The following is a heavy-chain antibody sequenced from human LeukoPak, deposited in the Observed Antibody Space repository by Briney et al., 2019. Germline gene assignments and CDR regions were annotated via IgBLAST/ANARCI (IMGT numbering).Heavy chain of an antibody. D-gene: IGHD3-16*02. V-gene: IGHV4-59*12. J-gene: IGHJ4*02. CDR1: GGSISSYY. CDR2: IYYSGST. Sequence: SETLSLTCAVSGGSISSYYWSWIRQPPGKGLEWIGYIYYSGSTNYNPSLKSRVTISVDTSKNQFSLKLNSVTAADTAVYYCARGDYVWGSYRQKGGNFDYWGQGTLVTVSS. CDR3: ARGDYVWGSYRQKGGNFDY.